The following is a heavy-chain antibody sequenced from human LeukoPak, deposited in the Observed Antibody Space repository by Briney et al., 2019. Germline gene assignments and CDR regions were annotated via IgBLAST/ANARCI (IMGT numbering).Heavy chain of an antibody. CDR3: ARGYSSSWYVRRWYFDL. J-gene: IGHJ2*01. V-gene: IGHV4-34*01. CDR2: INHSGST. CDR1: GGSFSGYY. Sequence: PSETLSLTCAVYGGSFSGYYWSWIRQPPGKGLEWIGEINHSGSTNYNPSLKSRVTISVDTSKYQFSLKLSSVTAADTAVYYCARGYSSSWYVRRWYFDLWGRGTLVTVSS. D-gene: IGHD6-13*01.